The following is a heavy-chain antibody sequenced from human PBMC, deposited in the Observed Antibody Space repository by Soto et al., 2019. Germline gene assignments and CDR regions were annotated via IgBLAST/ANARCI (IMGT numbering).Heavy chain of an antibody. CDR3: ARGVQGYCGGGSCLAFEI. CDR1: GGTFSSYT. CDR2: IIPILGIA. J-gene: IGHJ3*02. Sequence: QVQLVQSGAEVKKPGSSVKVSCKASGGTFSSYTISWVRQAPGQGLEWMGRIIPILGIANYAQKFQGRVRITADNPTIKAYMELRGLRSEDTALYYCARGVQGYCGGGSCLAFEIWGQGTMVTVSS. D-gene: IGHD2-15*01. V-gene: IGHV1-69*02.